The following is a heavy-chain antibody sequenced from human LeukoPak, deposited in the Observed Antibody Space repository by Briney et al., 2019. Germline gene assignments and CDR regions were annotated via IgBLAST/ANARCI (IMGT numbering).Heavy chain of an antibody. V-gene: IGHV4-30-2*01. CDR1: GGSISSGGHS. D-gene: IGHD3-10*01. Sequence: SQTLSLTCAVSGGSISSGGHSWSWIRQPPGKGLEWIGYIYHSGSTYYNPSLKSRVTISVDRSKNQFSLKLSSVTAADTAVYYCASQLWFGELFNDYWGQGTLVTVSS. J-gene: IGHJ4*02. CDR2: IYHSGST. CDR3: ASQLWFGELFNDY.